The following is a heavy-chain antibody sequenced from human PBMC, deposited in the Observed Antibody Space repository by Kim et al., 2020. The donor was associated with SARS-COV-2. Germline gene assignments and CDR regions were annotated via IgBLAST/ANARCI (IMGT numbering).Heavy chain of an antibody. D-gene: IGHD3-22*01. V-gene: IGHV3-7*01. CDR1: GFTFSSYW. CDR3: ARDLILYYYDSSGFDY. Sequence: GGSLRLSCAASGFTFSSYWMSWVRQAPGKGLEWVANIKQDGSEKYYVDSVKGRFTISRDNAKNSLYLQMNSLRAEDTAVYYCARDLILYYYDSSGFDYWGQGTLVTVSS. CDR2: IKQDGSEK. J-gene: IGHJ4*02.